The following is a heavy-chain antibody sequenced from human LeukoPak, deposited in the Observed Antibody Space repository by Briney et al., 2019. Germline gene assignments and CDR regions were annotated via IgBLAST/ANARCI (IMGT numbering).Heavy chain of an antibody. Sequence: GGSLRLSCAASGFTFDDYGMSWVRQVPGKGLEWVAVISYDGSNKYYADSVKGRFTISRDNSKNTLYRQMNSLRAEDTAVYYCANLLRWEPYWGQGTLVTVSS. V-gene: IGHV3-30*18. D-gene: IGHD4-23*01. CDR3: ANLLRWEPY. CDR2: ISYDGSNK. CDR1: GFTFDDYG. J-gene: IGHJ4*02.